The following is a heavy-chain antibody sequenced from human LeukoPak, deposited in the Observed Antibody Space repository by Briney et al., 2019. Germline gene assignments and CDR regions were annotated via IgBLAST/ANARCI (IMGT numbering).Heavy chain of an antibody. Sequence: GGSLRLSCAASGFTFSSYAMSWVRQAPGKGLEWVSAISGSGGSTYYADSVKGRFTISRDNSKNTLYLQTNSLRAEDTAVYYCAKLGGYSGYGDVDYWGQGTLVTVSS. D-gene: IGHD5-12*01. J-gene: IGHJ4*02. CDR1: GFTFSSYA. CDR2: ISGSGGST. V-gene: IGHV3-23*01. CDR3: AKLGGYSGYGDVDY.